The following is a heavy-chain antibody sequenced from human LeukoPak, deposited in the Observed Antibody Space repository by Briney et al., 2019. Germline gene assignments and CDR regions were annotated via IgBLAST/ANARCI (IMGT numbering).Heavy chain of an antibody. Sequence: GGSLRLSCAAFGFTFSNYWMHWVRQAPGKGPVWVSRIKSDGSSTRFADSVQARFTISRDNGKNTLYLQMNSLRAEDTAVYYCARGGETNNWYPGYFDHWGQGALVTVSS. J-gene: IGHJ4*02. CDR2: IKSDGSST. V-gene: IGHV3-74*01. CDR1: GFTFSNYW. D-gene: IGHD1-1*01. CDR3: ARGGETNNWYPGYFDH.